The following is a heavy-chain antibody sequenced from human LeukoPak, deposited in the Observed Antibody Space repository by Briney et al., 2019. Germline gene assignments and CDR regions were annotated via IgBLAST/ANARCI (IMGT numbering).Heavy chain of an antibody. D-gene: IGHD1-26*01. CDR2: ISAYNGNT. CDR1: GYTFTSYG. J-gene: IGHJ4*02. V-gene: IGHV1-18*01. CDR3: ATDSGSYFFDY. Sequence: GASVKVSCKASGYTFTSYGISWVRQAPGQGLEWMGWISAYNGNTNYAQKLQGRVTMTEDTSTDTAYMELSSLRSEDTAVYYCATDSGSYFFDYWGQGTLVTVSS.